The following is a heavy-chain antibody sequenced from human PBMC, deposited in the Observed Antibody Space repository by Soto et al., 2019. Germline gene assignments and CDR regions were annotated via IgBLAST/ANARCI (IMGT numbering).Heavy chain of an antibody. CDR2: ISSRGSTI. Sequence: GGSLRLSCAASGFTFSDYYMSWIRQAPGKGLEWVSYISSRGSTIYYADSVKGRFTISRDNAKNSLYLQMNSLRAEDTAVYYCARDMTTASAFDIWGQGTMVTVSS. CDR3: ARDMTTASAFDI. CDR1: GFTFSDYY. V-gene: IGHV3-11*01. D-gene: IGHD4-17*01. J-gene: IGHJ3*02.